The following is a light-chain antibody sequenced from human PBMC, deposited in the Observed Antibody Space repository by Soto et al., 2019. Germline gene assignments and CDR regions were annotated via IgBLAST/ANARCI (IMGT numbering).Light chain of an antibody. J-gene: IGKJ5*01. V-gene: IGKV1-39*01. CDR2: TTS. Sequence: DIQMTQSPSSRSASVGDRVTITCRASQSISNFLNWYQQKPGKAPXXLIHTTSSLQSGVPSRLSGSGTGTDFTLTISSMQPEDFATYYCQQSYSTPPFGQGTRLEIK. CDR1: QSISNF. CDR3: QQSYSTPP.